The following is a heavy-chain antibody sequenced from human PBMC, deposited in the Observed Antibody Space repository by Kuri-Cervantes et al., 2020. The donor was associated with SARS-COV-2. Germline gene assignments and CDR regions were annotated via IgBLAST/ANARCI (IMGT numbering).Heavy chain of an antibody. CDR2: ISGSGGCT. CDR1: GFTFSSYA. D-gene: IGHD4-23*01. V-gene: IGHV3-23*01. Sequence: ETLSLTCAASGFTFSSYAMSWVRQAPGKGLEWVSAISGSGGCTYYADSVKGRFTISRDNSKNTLYLQMNSLRAEDTAVYYCAKDFWIAIRDYGGRVDAFDIWGQGTMVTVSS. J-gene: IGHJ3*02. CDR3: AKDFWIAIRDYGGRVDAFDI.